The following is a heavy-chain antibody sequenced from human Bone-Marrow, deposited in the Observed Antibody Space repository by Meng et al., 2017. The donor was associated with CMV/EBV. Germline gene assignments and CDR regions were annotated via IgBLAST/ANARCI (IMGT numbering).Heavy chain of an antibody. D-gene: IGHD3-3*01. CDR2: INHSGST. CDR1: GGSFSGYY. V-gene: IGHV4-34*01. Sequence: SEPLSLTCAVYGGSFSGYYWSWIRQPPGKGLEWIGEINHSGSTNYNPFLKSRVTISVDTSKNQFSLKLSSVTAADTAVYYCARGPITILYGMDVWGQGTTVTVSS. CDR3: ARGPITILYGMDV. J-gene: IGHJ6*02.